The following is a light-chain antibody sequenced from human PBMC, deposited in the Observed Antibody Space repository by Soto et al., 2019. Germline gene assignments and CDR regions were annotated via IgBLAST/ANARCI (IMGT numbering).Light chain of an antibody. CDR2: KNN. CDR1: SSNIGSHN. CDR3: AAWDDSLSGRV. Sequence: QSVLTQPPSASGTPGQRVSISCSGGSSNIGSHNVYWYQQLPGTAPKLLIFKNNQRPSGVTDRFSGSKSGTSASLAISGLRSEDEADYYCAAWDDSLSGRVFGTGTKLTVL. J-gene: IGLJ1*01. V-gene: IGLV1-47*01.